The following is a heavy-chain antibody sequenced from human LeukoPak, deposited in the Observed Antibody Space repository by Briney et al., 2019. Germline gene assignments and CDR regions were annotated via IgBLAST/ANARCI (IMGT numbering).Heavy chain of an antibody. CDR3: ARHPPTNYDFWSGPPPAVYYYYMDV. Sequence: GGSLRLSCAASGFTFSSYWMHWVRQAPGKGLVWVSRINSDGSSTSYADSVKGRFTISRDNSKNTLYLQMNSLRAEDTAVYYCARHPPTNYDFWSGPPPAVYYYYMDVWGKGTTVTVSS. CDR1: GFTFSSYW. J-gene: IGHJ6*03. CDR2: INSDGSST. D-gene: IGHD3-3*01. V-gene: IGHV3-74*01.